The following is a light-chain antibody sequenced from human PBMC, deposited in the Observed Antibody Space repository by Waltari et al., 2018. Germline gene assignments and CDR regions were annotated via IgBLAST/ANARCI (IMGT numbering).Light chain of an antibody. CDR1: STDVGGYDF. CDR3: TSYTTTTTVI. CDR2: EVT. V-gene: IGLV2-14*01. Sequence: QSALTQPASVSGSPGQSITISCTGTSTDVGGYDFVRWYQQHPGKVPKLIIYEVTNRPSGVSNRISGSKSGNTASLTISGLQAEDEADYYCTSYTTTTTVIFGSGTKVTVL. J-gene: IGLJ1*01.